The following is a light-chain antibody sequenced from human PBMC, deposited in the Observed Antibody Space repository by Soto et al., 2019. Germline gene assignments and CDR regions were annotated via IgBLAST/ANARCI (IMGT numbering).Light chain of an antibody. J-gene: IGKJ1*01. CDR3: HQYGISPPT. Sequence: EVVVTRSPGTLSLSPGERATLSCRASQSVSGSDLAWYQQKPGQAPRLLISGVSNRATGTPDRFSGSGSGTDFTLTISSLEPEDFAVFYCHQYGISPPTFGPGTKVDIK. V-gene: IGKV3-20*01. CDR2: GVS. CDR1: QSVSGSD.